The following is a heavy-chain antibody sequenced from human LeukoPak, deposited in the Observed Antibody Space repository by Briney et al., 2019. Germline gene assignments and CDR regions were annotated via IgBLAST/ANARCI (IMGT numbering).Heavy chain of an antibody. J-gene: IGHJ4*02. CDR2: ISYDGSNK. Sequence: GGSLRLSCAASGFTFSSYGMHWVRQAPGKGLEWVAVISYDGSNKYYADSVKGRFTISRDNSKNTLYLQMNSLRAEDTAVYYCAKDLRTYYGSGSYGDFDYWGQGTLVTVSS. D-gene: IGHD3-10*01. CDR3: AKDLRTYYGSGSYGDFDY. V-gene: IGHV3-30*18. CDR1: GFTFSSYG.